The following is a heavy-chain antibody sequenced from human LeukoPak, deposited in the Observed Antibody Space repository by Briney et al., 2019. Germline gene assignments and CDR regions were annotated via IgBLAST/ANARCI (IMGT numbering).Heavy chain of an antibody. Sequence: ASVKVSCKASGYTFTSYYMHWVRQAPGQGLEWMGIINPSGGSTSYAQKFQGGVTMTRDTSTSTVYMELSSLRSEDTAVYYCARDPSPTVTTFWFDPWGQGTLVTVSS. V-gene: IGHV1-46*01. J-gene: IGHJ5*02. D-gene: IGHD4-17*01. CDR2: INPSGGST. CDR3: ARDPSPTVTTFWFDP. CDR1: GYTFTSYY.